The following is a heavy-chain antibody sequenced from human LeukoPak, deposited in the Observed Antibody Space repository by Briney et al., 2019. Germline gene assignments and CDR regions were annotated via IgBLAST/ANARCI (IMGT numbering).Heavy chain of an antibody. V-gene: IGHV4-39*01. CDR1: GGSISSSSNF. CDR2: ISYSGST. D-gene: IGHD1-26*01. Sequence: SETLSLTCTVSGGSISSSSNFWGWIRQPPGKGLEWIGSISYSGSTYYNPSLKSRVTISVDTSKNQFSLKLSSVTAADTAVYYCARGQGGNYYLNYFDYWGQGALVTVSS. CDR3: ARGQGGNYYLNYFDY. J-gene: IGHJ4*02.